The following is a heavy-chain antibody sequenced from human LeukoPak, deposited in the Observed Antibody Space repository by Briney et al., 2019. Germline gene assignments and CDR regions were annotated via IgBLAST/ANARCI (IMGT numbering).Heavy chain of an antibody. CDR2: ISYDGSTE. CDR1: GFTFSSYG. CDR3: AKETYSTSWQLDS. Sequence: GRSLRLSCAASGFTFSSYGVHWVRQAPGKGLEWVAVISYDGSTEYYIDSVKGRFTISRDNSKNTLYLQMNSLRAEDTAVYYCAKETYSTSWQLDSWGQGALVTVSS. J-gene: IGHJ4*02. V-gene: IGHV3-30*18. D-gene: IGHD2-2*01.